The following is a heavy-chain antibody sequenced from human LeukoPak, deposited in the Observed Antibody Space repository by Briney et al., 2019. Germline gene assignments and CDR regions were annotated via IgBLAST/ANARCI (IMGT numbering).Heavy chain of an antibody. CDR3: STGGGKHDY. CDR1: ALTFNNAW. CDR2: IRSRSAGGTT. V-gene: IGHV3-15*01. D-gene: IGHD2-15*01. J-gene: IGHJ4*02. Sequence: GGSLRLSCPASALTFNNAWMSWVRQAPGKGLEWVGRIRSRSAGGTTDYGALVKGRFTISGDDSKNTLYLQMNSLKTEDTVVYYCSTGGGKHDYWGQGTLVTVSS.